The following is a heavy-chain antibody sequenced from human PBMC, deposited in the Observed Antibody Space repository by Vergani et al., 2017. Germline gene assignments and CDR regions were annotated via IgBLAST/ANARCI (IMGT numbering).Heavy chain of an antibody. D-gene: IGHD3-9*01. CDR3: EKQYFVSGTYRFDY. CDR1: GFTFSACP. CDR2: ISVSGVSA. J-gene: IGHJ4*02. Sequence: EVQLLQSGGGVIQPGGSVRLSCAASGFTFSACPMTWVRQAPGKGLEWVSAISVSGVSAYYTDSVKGRFTIARGNSKNMLFLQMNNLRTEDTAIYYCEKQYFVSGTYRFDYWGQGTRVTVSS. V-gene: IGHV3-23*01.